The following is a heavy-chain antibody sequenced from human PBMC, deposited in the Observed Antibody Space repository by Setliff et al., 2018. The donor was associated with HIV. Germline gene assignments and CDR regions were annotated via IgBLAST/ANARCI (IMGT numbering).Heavy chain of an antibody. Sequence: ASVKVSCKASGYTFNNYYMHWVRQAPGQGLEWMGIINPSDNRTYYAQKFQGRVTITADESTSTAYMELSSLRSEDTAVYYCAREESSIAARHYYYMDVWGKGTTVTVSS. D-gene: IGHD6-6*01. J-gene: IGHJ6*03. CDR3: AREESSIAARHYYYMDV. CDR1: GYTFNNYY. V-gene: IGHV1-46*02. CDR2: INPSDNRT.